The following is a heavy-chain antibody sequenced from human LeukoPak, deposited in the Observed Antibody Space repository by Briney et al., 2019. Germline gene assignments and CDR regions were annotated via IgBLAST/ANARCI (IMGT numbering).Heavy chain of an antibody. CDR2: ISGVGDTT. V-gene: IGHV3-23*01. D-gene: IGHD2-15*01. CDR3: ARDFIGYCSGGSCYGGPIDY. CDR1: GFTFSTYA. J-gene: IGHJ4*02. Sequence: GGSLRLSCAASGFTFSTYAMSWVRQAPGKGLEWVSLISGVGDTTYYADSVKGRFTISRDNSRNTLYLQMNSLRAEDTAVYDCARDFIGYCSGGSCYGGPIDYWGQGTLVTVSS.